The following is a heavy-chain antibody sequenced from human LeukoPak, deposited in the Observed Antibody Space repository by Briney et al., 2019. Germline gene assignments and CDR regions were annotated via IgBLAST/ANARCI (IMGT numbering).Heavy chain of an antibody. CDR3: ARSDGGLLSSVYFDY. V-gene: IGHV5-51*01. Sequence: GESLKISCKGSGYSFTSYWIGWVRQMPGKGLEWMGIIYPGDSDTRYSPSFQGQVTNSADKSISTAYLQWSSLKASDTAMYYCARSDGGLLSSVYFDYWGQGTLVTDSS. CDR1: GYSFTSYW. CDR2: IYPGDSDT. J-gene: IGHJ4*02. D-gene: IGHD2/OR15-2a*01.